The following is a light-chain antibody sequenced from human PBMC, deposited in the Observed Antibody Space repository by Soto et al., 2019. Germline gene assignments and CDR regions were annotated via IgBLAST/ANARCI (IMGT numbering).Light chain of an antibody. CDR3: CSYAGSPWV. J-gene: IGLJ3*02. V-gene: IGLV2-23*01. Sequence: QSVLTQPASVSGSPGQSITISCTGTSSDVGSYNLVSWYQQHPGKAPKLMIYEGSERPSGVSNRFSGSKSGNTASLTISGLQAEDEADYYCCSYAGSPWVFGGGTKLTVL. CDR1: SSDVGSYNL. CDR2: EGS.